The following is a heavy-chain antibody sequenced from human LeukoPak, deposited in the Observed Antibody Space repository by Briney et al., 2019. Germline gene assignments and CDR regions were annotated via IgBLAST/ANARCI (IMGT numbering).Heavy chain of an antibody. D-gene: IGHD6-13*01. V-gene: IGHV4-61*02. Sequence: SQTLSLTCTVSGGSISSGSYYWSWIRQPAGKGLEWIGRIYTSGSTNYNPSLKSRVTISVDTSKNQFSLKLSSVTTADTAVYYCAREGIAAAVMSWGQGTLVTVSS. CDR1: GGSISSGSYY. CDR3: AREGIAAAVMS. CDR2: IYTSGST. J-gene: IGHJ4*02.